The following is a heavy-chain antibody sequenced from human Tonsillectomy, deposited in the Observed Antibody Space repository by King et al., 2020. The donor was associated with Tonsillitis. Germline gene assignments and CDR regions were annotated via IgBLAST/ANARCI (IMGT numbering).Heavy chain of an antibody. Sequence: VQLVESGGGLAKPGGSLRLSCAVSGFTFSDYYMTWIRQAPGKGLEWVSYISRSGDIISYADSVEGRFTISRDNAKNSLYLQMNSLRVEDTAVYYCARDNVDIVALDYWGQGTLVTVSS. CDR2: ISRSGDII. D-gene: IGHD5-12*01. J-gene: IGHJ4*02. V-gene: IGHV3-11*01. CDR1: GFTFSDYY. CDR3: ARDNVDIVALDY.